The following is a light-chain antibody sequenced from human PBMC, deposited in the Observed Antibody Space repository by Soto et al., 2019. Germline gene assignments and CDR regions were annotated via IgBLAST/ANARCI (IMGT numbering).Light chain of an antibody. CDR3: QQYRTYPT. CDR1: QAFTNT. J-gene: IGKJ4*01. V-gene: IGKV1-13*02. Sequence: AIQLTQTPSSLSASVGDSVTITCRASQAFTNTLAWYQQKPGKAPQLLIYDASSLEGGVPSRFSGSGSGTDFTLTISGLQPVDFATYHCQQYRTYPTFGGGTRVEIK. CDR2: DAS.